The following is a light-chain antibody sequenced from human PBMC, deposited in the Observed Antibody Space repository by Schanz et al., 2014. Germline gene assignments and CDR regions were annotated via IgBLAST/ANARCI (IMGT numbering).Light chain of an antibody. CDR2: DVS. Sequence: QSALTQPRSVSGSPGQSVTISCTGTSSDVGGYNYVSWYQKHPGKAPKLMIYDVSNRPSGVSNRFSDSKSGTSASLAISGLRFEDEADYFCAAWDDSLSGPVFGGGTKLTVL. J-gene: IGLJ3*02. CDR1: SSDVGGYNY. CDR3: AAWDDSLSGPV. V-gene: IGLV2-11*01.